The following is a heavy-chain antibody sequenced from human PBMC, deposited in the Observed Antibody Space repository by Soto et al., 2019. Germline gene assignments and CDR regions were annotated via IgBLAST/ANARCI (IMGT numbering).Heavy chain of an antibody. CDR3: AHSYSSSPDDGFDV. CDR1: GFSLTTRGVG. CDR2: IYWDDDE. Sequence: QITLKESGQTLVNPTQILTLTCTFSGFSLTTRGVGVGWTRQPPGEALEWLALIYWDDDERYSPSLRSRLTITEDTSKNQVVLTMTNMEPVDTGTYYCAHSYSSSPDDGFDVWGQGTRVTVSS. V-gene: IGHV2-5*02. J-gene: IGHJ3*01. D-gene: IGHD6-6*01.